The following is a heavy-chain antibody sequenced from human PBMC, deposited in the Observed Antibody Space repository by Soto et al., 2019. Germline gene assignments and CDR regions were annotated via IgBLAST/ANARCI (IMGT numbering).Heavy chain of an antibody. V-gene: IGHV4-30-4*01. J-gene: IGHJ5*02. CDR2: IYYSGST. CDR3: ARGNGITIFGVVIKGANWFDP. CDR1: GGSISSGDYY. Sequence: SETLSLTCTVSGGSISSGDYYWSWIRQPPGKGLEWIGYIYYSGSTYYNPSLKSRVTISVDTSKNQFSLKLSSVTAADTAVYYCARGNGITIFGVVIKGANWFDPWGQGTLVTVSS. D-gene: IGHD3-3*01.